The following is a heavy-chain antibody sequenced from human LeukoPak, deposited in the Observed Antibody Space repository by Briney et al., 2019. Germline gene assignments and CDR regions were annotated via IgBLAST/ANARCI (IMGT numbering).Heavy chain of an antibody. D-gene: IGHD4-17*01. CDR3: AREGSTVTTEAYYYYYYGMDV. V-gene: IGHV3-7*01. CDR2: IKQDGSEK. Sequence: GGSLRVSCAASGFTFSSYWMSWVRQAPGKGLEWVANIKQDGSEKYYVDSVKGRFTISRDNAKNSLYLQMNSLRAEDTAVYYCAREGSTVTTEAYYYYYYGMDVWGQGTTVTVSS. J-gene: IGHJ6*02. CDR1: GFTFSSYW.